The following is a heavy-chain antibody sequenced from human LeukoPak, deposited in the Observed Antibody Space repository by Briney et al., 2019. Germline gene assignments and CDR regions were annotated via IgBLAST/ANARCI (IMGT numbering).Heavy chain of an antibody. Sequence: PGWSLRLSCAATGFTVSDNYMTWVRQAPGKGLEWVSLIYAAGGTYFADSVRGRFTISRDNSKNTVYLQMNNLGVDDTAVYYCGSSNLLTGYYFLNFWGQGTLVTVSS. CDR2: IYAAGGT. CDR3: GSSNLLTGYYFLNF. D-gene: IGHD3-9*01. CDR1: GFTVSDNY. V-gene: IGHV3-66*01. J-gene: IGHJ4*02.